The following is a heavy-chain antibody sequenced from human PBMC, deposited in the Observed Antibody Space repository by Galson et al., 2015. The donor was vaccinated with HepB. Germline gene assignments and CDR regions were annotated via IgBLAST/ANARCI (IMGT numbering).Heavy chain of an antibody. J-gene: IGHJ6*02. V-gene: IGHV3-21*01. Sequence: SLRLSCAASGFTFSSYTMNWVRQAPGKGLEWVSSISSSSNYKYYADSVKGRFTISRDNAKNSLYLQMNGLRAEDTAVYYCARDRGFTDVWGQGTTVTVSS. CDR1: GFTFSSYT. CDR2: ISSSSNYK. D-gene: IGHD2-15*01. CDR3: ARDRGFTDV.